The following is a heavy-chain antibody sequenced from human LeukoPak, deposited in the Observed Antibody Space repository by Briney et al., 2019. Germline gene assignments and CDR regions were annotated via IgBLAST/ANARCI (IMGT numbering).Heavy chain of an antibody. CDR3: ARSAVIVATNPYYYYGMDV. CDR1: GGSISSSSYY. V-gene: IGHV4-39*07. D-gene: IGHD5-12*01. CDR2: IYYSGST. Sequence: SETLSLTCTVSGGSISSSSYYWGWIRQPPGKGLEWIGSIYYSGSTYYNPSLKSRVTISVDTSKSQFSLKLSSVTAADTAVYYCARSAVIVATNPYYYYGMDVWGQGTTVTVSS. J-gene: IGHJ6*02.